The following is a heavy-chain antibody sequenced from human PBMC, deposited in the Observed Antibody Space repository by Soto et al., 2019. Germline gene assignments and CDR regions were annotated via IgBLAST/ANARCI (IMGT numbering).Heavy chain of an antibody. D-gene: IGHD6-13*01. J-gene: IGHJ4*02. CDR2: INHSGST. CDR1: GGSFSGYY. CDR3: ARGRRSWYVY. Sequence: QVQLQQWGAGLLKPSETLSLTCAVYGGSFSGYYWSWIRQPPGKGLEWIGEINHSGSTNYNPSLKSRVTISVDTSKNQFSPKLSSVTAADTAVYYCARGRRSWYVYWGQGTLVTVSS. V-gene: IGHV4-34*01.